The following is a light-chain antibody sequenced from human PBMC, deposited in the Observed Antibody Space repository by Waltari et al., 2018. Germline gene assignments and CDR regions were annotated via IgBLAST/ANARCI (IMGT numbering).Light chain of an antibody. Sequence: DIQMTQSPSSLPASVGDRVTITCRSSQSISNYLNWYQHKPGEAPKPLVYVASNLQRGVPSRFSGSGSETDFTLTISSLQLEDFATYYCQQSYNAPYTFGQGTNVEIK. J-gene: IGKJ2*01. CDR1: QSISNY. V-gene: IGKV1-39*01. CDR2: VAS. CDR3: QQSYNAPYT.